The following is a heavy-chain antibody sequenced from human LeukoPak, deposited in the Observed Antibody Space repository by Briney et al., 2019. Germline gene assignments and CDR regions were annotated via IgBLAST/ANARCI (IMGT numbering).Heavy chain of an antibody. CDR2: IKQDGSEK. D-gene: IGHD3-22*01. V-gene: IGHV3-7*01. CDR1: GFTFSSYW. Sequence: PGGSPRLSCAASGFTFSSYWMSWVRQAPGKGLEWVANIKQDGSEKYYVDSVKGRFTHSRDNAKNSLYLQMNSLRAEDTAVYYCARDPYYYDSSGYSPLDYWGQGTLVTVSS. J-gene: IGHJ4*02. CDR3: ARDPYYYDSSGYSPLDY.